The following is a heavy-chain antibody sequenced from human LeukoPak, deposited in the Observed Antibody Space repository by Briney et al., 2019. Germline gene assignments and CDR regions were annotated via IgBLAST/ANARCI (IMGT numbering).Heavy chain of an antibody. CDR2: IYYSGST. CDR1: GGSISSYY. V-gene: IGHV4-59*01. J-gene: IGHJ4*02. CDR3: ARVGDWNDLVY. D-gene: IGHD1-1*01. Sequence: PSETLSLTCTVSGGSISSYYWSWIRQPPGKGLEWIGYIYYSGSTNYNPSLKSRVTISVDTSKNQFSLKLSSVTAADTAVYYCARVGDWNDLVYRGQGTLVTVSS.